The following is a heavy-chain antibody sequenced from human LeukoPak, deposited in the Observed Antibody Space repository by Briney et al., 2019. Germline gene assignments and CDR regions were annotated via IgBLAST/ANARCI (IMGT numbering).Heavy chain of an antibody. D-gene: IGHD6-6*01. V-gene: IGHV3-7*01. CDR3: ANLVSRLVTDY. J-gene: IGHJ4*02. CDR2: IKQDGSEK. Sequence: GGSLRLSCAASGFTFSSYWMSWVRQAPGKGLEWVANIKQDGSEKYYVDSVKGRFTISRDNAKNSLYLQMNSLRAEDTAVYYCANLVSRLVTDYWGQGTLVTVSS. CDR1: GFTFSSYW.